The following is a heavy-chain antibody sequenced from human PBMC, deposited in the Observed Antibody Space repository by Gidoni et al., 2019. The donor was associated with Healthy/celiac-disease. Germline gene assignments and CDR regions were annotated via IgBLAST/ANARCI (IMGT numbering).Heavy chain of an antibody. CDR3: ARAPYYYGSGSYSDY. D-gene: IGHD3-10*01. J-gene: IGHJ4*02. CDR2: INHSGST. CDR1: GGSFSGYY. V-gene: IGHV4-34*01. Sequence: QVQLQQWGAGLLKPSETLSLTCAVYGGSFSGYYWSWIRQPPGKRLEWIGEINHSGSTNYNPSLKSRVTISVDTSKNQFSLKLSSVTAADTAVYYCARAPYYYGSGSYSDYWGQGTLVTVSS.